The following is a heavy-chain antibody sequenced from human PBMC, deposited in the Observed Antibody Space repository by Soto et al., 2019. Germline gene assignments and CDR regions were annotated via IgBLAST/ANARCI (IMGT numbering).Heavy chain of an antibody. J-gene: IGHJ3*02. D-gene: IGHD3-10*01. V-gene: IGHV4-59*01. CDR2: IYYSGST. CDR1: GGPISSYY. Sequence: PSETLSLTCTVSGGPISSYYWSWIRQPPGTGLEWIGYIYYSGSTNYNPSLKSRVTISVDTSKNQFSLKLSSVTAADTAVYYCARDRSYYYGSGSYYNDAFDIWGQGTMVT. CDR3: ARDRSYYYGSGSYYNDAFDI.